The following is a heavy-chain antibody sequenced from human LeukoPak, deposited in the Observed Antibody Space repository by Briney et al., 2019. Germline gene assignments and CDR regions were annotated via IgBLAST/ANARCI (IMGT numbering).Heavy chain of an antibody. J-gene: IGHJ6*03. D-gene: IGHD3-16*01. V-gene: IGHV4-34*01. CDR1: GGSFRGYY. CDR3: ARGVVGLVWGDFLTGYYYYYYMDV. Sequence: SATLSLTCAVYGGSFRGYYWSWIRQPPGKGLEWIGEINHSGSTNYNPSLKSRVTISVDTSKNQFSLKLSSVTAADTAVYYCARGVVGLVWGDFLTGYYYYYYMDVWGKGTTVTVSS. CDR2: INHSGST.